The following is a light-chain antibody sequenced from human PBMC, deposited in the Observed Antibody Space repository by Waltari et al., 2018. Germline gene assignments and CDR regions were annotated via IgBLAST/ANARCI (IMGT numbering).Light chain of an antibody. J-gene: IGKJ1*01. CDR1: QSVFYRSDNKNY. CDR3: QQYYRSRT. Sequence: DIVMTQSPDSLAVSLGERATIDCKSSQSVFYRSDNKNYLACYQHKPGQPPKLLFYGASTRESGVPDRFSASGSGTDFTLTINNLQAEDVAVYYCQQYYRSRTFGQGTKVEIK. V-gene: IGKV4-1*01. CDR2: GAS.